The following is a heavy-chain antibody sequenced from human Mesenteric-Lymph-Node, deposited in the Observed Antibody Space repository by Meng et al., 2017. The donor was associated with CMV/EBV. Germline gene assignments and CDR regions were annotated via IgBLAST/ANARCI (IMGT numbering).Heavy chain of an antibody. J-gene: IGHJ4*02. CDR3: AKASPYDSSGYYSPPDY. Sequence: SLKISCAASGSTFDDYAMHWVRQAPGKGLEWVSGISWNSGSIGYADSVKGRFTISRDNAKNSLYLQMNSLRAEDTALYYCAKASPYDSSGYYSPPDYWGQGTLVTVSS. CDR1: GSTFDDYA. D-gene: IGHD3-22*01. V-gene: IGHV3-9*01. CDR2: ISWNSGSI.